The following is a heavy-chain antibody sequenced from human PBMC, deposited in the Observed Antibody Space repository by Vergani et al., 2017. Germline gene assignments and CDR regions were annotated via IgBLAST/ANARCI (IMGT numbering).Heavy chain of an antibody. Sequence: QLQLQESGPGLVKPSETLSLTCTVSGGSIRNNNYCWGWVRQPPGKGLEWIGSICYSGSTYYNEAHKSRLTISVDTSKNQFSLNLTSVTAADTAVYYCTRHGRSGWAGYFQHWGQGTLVTASS. CDR1: GGSIRNNNYC. J-gene: IGHJ1*01. CDR3: TRHGRSGWAGYFQH. V-gene: IGHV4-39*01. D-gene: IGHD6-19*01. CDR2: ICYSGST.